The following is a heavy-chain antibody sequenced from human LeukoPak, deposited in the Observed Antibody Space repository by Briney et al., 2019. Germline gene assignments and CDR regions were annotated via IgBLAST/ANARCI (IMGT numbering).Heavy chain of an antibody. D-gene: IGHD3-9*01. V-gene: IGHV4-34*01. CDR2: IKHSGST. CDR3: AIRKYYVILTGYRKIPTSGFDP. J-gene: IGHJ5*02. Sequence: SETLSLTCAVYGGSFSYYYWSWIRQPPGKTLEWIGVIKHSGSTNYNPSLKSRVTISVDTSKNQFSLKLSSVTAADTAVYYCAIRKYYVILTGYRKIPTSGFDPWGQGTLVTVSS. CDR1: GGSFSYYY.